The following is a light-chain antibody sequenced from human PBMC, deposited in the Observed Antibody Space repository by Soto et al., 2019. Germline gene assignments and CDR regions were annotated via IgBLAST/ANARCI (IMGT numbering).Light chain of an antibody. J-gene: IGKJ2*03. V-gene: IGKV4-1*01. Sequence: DIVMTQSPGSLVVSLGERATINCKSSQSVLYSPNNKNYLGWFQQKPGQHPKLLIYWASTRESGVPARFSGSESGSEFTLTISSLQAEDVAVYFCHQYHSPPFSFGQGTKLEI. CDR2: WAS. CDR3: HQYHSPPFS. CDR1: QSVLYSPNNKNY.